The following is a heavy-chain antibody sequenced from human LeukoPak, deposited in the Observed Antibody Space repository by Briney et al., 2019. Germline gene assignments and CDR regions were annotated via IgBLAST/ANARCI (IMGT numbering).Heavy chain of an antibody. CDR1: GFTFSSYS. CDR2: ITSSSRTI. V-gene: IGHV3-48*01. J-gene: IGHJ4*02. CDR3: ARDSGRGGSCDY. Sequence: PGGPLRLSCAASGFTFSSYSMKWVRQAPGKGLEWVSHITSSSRTIYYADSVKGRFTISRDNAKNSLYLQMNSLRAEDTAVYYCARDSGRGGSCDYWGQGTLVTVSS. D-gene: IGHD2-15*01.